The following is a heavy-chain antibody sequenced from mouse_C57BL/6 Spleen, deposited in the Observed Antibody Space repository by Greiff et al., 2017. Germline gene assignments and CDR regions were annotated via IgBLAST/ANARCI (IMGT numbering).Heavy chain of an antibody. Sequence: QVQLKQPGAELVKPGASVKLSCKASGYTFTSYWMHWVKQRPGQGLEWIGMIHPNSGSTNYNEKFKSKATLTVDKSSSTAYMQLSSLTSEDSAVYYCAHMVTTRSYWGQGTTLTVSS. CDR2: IHPNSGST. CDR1: GYTFTSYW. D-gene: IGHD2-2*01. J-gene: IGHJ2*01. CDR3: AHMVTTRSY. V-gene: IGHV1-64*01.